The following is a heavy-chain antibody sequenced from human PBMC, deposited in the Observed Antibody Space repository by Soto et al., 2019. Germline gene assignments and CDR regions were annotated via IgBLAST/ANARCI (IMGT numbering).Heavy chain of an antibody. CDR2: IWYDGSNK. V-gene: IGHV3-33*01. Sequence: GGSLRLSCAASGFTFSSYGMHWVRQAPGKGLEWVAVIWYDGSNKYYADSVKGRFPISRDNSKNTLYLQMNSLRAEDTAVYYCARDGVVVVAATPPNWFDPWGQGTLVTVSS. D-gene: IGHD2-15*01. J-gene: IGHJ5*02. CDR1: GFTFSSYG. CDR3: ARDGVVVVAATPPNWFDP.